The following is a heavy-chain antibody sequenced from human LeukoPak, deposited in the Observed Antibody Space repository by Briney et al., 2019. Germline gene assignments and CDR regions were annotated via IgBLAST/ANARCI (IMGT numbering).Heavy chain of an antibody. CDR1: GGGIGSGYY. Sequence: SETLSLTCTVSGGGIGSGYYWAWIRQPPGHGLEWIGSIHYGGTTHYNPSLQSRVTISADTSKNQFALDLRSVTAADTAVYYCTRDIGDFVSDFWGQGTLVTVSS. CDR2: IHYGGTT. J-gene: IGHJ4*02. D-gene: IGHD2-21*02. CDR3: TRDIGDFVSDF. V-gene: IGHV4-39*02.